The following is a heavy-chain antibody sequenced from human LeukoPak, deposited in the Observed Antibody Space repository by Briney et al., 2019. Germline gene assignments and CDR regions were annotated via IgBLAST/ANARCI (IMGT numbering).Heavy chain of an antibody. Sequence: GESLKISCKGSGYSFTSYWIGWVRQMPGKGLEWMGIIYPGDSDTRYSPSFQGQVTISADKSISTAYLQWSSLKASDTAMYYCTRRRAYGDYPPYDYGMDVWGQGTTVTVSS. V-gene: IGHV5-51*01. D-gene: IGHD2-21*01. CDR3: TRRRAYGDYPPYDYGMDV. J-gene: IGHJ6*02. CDR2: IYPGDSDT. CDR1: GYSFTSYW.